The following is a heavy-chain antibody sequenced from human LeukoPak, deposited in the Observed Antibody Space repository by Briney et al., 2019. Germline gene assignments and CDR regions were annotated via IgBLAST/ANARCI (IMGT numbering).Heavy chain of an antibody. CDR3: ARGPRYCSSTSCETFDY. Sequence: GGSLRLSCAASGFTFSSYWMHWVRHAPGKGLVWVSRINSDGSSTSYADSVKGRFTISRDTAKNTLYLQMNSLRAEDTAVYYCARGPRYCSSTSCETFDYWGQGTLVTVSS. CDR1: GFTFSSYW. V-gene: IGHV3-74*01. D-gene: IGHD2-2*01. CDR2: INSDGSST. J-gene: IGHJ4*02.